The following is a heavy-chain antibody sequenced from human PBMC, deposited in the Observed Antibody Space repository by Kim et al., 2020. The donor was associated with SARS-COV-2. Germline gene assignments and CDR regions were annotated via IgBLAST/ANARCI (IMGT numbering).Heavy chain of an antibody. D-gene: IGHD3-10*01. J-gene: IGHJ3*02. CDR2: IIPIFGTA. Sequence: SVKVSCKASGGTFSSYAISWVRQAPGQGLEWMGGIIPIFGTANYAQKFQGRVTITADESTSTAYMELSSLRSEDTAVYYCARVRFGRFGAHRGAFDIWGQGTMVTVSS. V-gene: IGHV1-69*13. CDR3: ARVRFGRFGAHRGAFDI. CDR1: GGTFSSYA.